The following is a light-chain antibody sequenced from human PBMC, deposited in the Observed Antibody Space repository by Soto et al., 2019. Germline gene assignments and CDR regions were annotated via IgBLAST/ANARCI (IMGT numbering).Light chain of an antibody. CDR3: QQSTTWPYT. J-gene: IGKJ2*01. V-gene: IGKV3-15*01. CDR1: QTVRDN. CDR2: GAS. Sequence: EIVMTHSPATLSVSPGDRATLSCRASQTVRDNLAWYQQKPGQAPRLLIYGASTRATGIPARFSGSGSGTEFTLPIDSLQSEDCALYFCQQSTTWPYTFGQGTKLEIK.